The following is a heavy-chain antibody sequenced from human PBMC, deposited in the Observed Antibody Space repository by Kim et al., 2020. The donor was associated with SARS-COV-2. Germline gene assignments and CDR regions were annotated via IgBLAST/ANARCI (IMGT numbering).Heavy chain of an antibody. V-gene: IGHV3-11*05. CDR3: AREPGIAAAGYDY. CDR1: GFTFSDYY. CDR2: ISSSSSYT. J-gene: IGHJ4*02. D-gene: IGHD6-13*01. Sequence: GGSLRLSCAASGFTFSDYYMSWIRQAPGKGLEWVSYISSSSSYTNYADSVKGRFTISRDNAKNSLYLQMNSLRAEDTAVYYCAREPGIAAAGYDYWGQGTLVTVSS.